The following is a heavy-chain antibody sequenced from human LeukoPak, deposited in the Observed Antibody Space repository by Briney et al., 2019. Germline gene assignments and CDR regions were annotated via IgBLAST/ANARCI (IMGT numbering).Heavy chain of an antibody. CDR3: ARLQVVRRQLEHFDY. CDR1: GYSFTSYW. CDR2: IYPGDSDT. V-gene: IGHV5-51*01. J-gene: IGHJ4*02. Sequence: GESLKISCKGSGYSFTSYWIGWVRQMPGKGLEWMGIIYPGDSDTRYSPSFQGQVTISADKSISTAYLQWSSLKASDTAMYYCARLQVVRRQLEHFDYWGQGTLVTVSS. D-gene: IGHD6-13*01.